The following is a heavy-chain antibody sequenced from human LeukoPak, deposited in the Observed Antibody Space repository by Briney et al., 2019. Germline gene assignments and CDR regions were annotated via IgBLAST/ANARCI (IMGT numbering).Heavy chain of an antibody. D-gene: IGHD2-2*01. CDR1: GFTLSKYG. CDR3: TRDLCSSTSCYAPFDY. V-gene: IGHV3-49*04. CDR2: IRSKAYGGTT. J-gene: IGHJ4*02. Sequence: HPGRSLRLSCAASGFTLSKYGMHWVRQAPGKGLEWVAFIRSKAYGGTTEYAASVKGRFTISRDDSKSIAYLQMNSLKTEDTAVYYCTRDLCSSTSCYAPFDYWGQGTLVTVSS.